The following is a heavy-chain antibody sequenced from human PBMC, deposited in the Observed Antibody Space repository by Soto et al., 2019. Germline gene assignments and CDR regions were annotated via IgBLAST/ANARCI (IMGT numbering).Heavy chain of an antibody. CDR2: IIPIFGTA. CDR1: GGTFSSYA. D-gene: IGHD3-22*01. J-gene: IGHJ6*02. CDR3: ARWVIPPRGDYYGMDV. Sequence: ASVKVSCKASGGTFSSYAISWVRQAPGQGLEWMGGIIPIFGTANYAQKFQGRVTITADESTSTAYMELSSLRSEDTAVYYCARWVIPPRGDYYGMDVWGQGTTVTVSS. V-gene: IGHV1-69*13.